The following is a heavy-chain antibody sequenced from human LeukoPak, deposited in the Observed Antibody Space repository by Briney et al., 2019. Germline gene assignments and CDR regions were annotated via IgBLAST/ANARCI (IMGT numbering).Heavy chain of an antibody. V-gene: IGHV3-23*01. CDR3: ARDRAYRDSEVFGY. J-gene: IGHJ4*02. CDR1: GFTFSSYA. Sequence: GGSLRLSCAASGFTFSSYAMTWVRLAPGKGLEWVSAISGGGDNTYYADSVKGRFTISRDNSRKTLYLQMNNLRADDTAIYYCARDRAYRDSEVFGYWGQGTPVTVSS. CDR2: ISGGGDNT. D-gene: IGHD3-16*01.